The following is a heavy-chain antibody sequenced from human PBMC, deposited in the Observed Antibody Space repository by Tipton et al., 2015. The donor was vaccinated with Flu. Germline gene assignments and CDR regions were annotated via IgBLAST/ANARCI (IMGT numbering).Heavy chain of an antibody. D-gene: IGHD2-15*01. J-gene: IGHJ5*02. CDR1: GGSISSSSYY. V-gene: IGHV4-39*07. CDR3: ASSGKEGSWFDP. CDR2: IYYNGST. Sequence: LRLSCTVSGGSISSSSYYWGWIRQPPGKGLEWIGSIYYNGSTYYNPSLKSRVTISVDTSKNQFSLKLSSVTAADTAVYYCASSGKEGSWFDPWGQGTLVTVSS.